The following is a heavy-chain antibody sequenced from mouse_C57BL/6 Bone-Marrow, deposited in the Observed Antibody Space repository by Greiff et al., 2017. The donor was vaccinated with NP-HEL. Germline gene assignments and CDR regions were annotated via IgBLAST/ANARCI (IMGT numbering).Heavy chain of an antibody. J-gene: IGHJ4*01. CDR3: ASPGYYGSSEPYYYAMDY. D-gene: IGHD1-1*01. V-gene: IGHV3-6*01. Sequence: EESGPGLVKPSQSLSLPCSVTGYSITRGYYWNWIRQFPGNKLEWMGYISYDGSNNFNPSPNNRISITRDTSKNQFFLKVNSVTTEDTATYYCASPGYYGSSEPYYYAMDYRGQGTSVTVSS. CDR1: GYSITRGYY. CDR2: ISYDGSN.